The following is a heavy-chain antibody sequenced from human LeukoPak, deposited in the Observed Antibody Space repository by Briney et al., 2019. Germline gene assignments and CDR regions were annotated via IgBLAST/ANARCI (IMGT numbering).Heavy chain of an antibody. D-gene: IGHD4-23*01. J-gene: IGHJ4*02. V-gene: IGHV3-48*03. CDR2: ISSSGSTI. Sequence: GGSLRLSCAASGFTFSSYEVNWVRQAPGKGLEWVSYISSSGSTIYYVDSVKGRFTISRDNAKNSLYLQMNSLRAEDTAVYYCARDYGGNSGFDYWGQGTLVTVSS. CDR3: ARDYGGNSGFDY. CDR1: GFTFSSYE.